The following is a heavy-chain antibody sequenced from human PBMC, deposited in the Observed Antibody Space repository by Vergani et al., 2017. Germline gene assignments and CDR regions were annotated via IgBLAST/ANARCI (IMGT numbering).Heavy chain of an antibody. CDR2: INPSGGST. J-gene: IGHJ6*03. CDR3: ARDQGQLEPVYYMDV. CDR1: GYTFTDYY. Sequence: QVQLVQSGAEVKKPGASVKVSCRASGYTFTDYYMHWVRQAPGQGLEWMGIINPSGGSTSYAQKFQGRVTMTRDTSTSTVYMELSSLRSEDTAVYYCARDQGQLEPVYYMDVWGKGTTVTVSS. V-gene: IGHV1-46*03. D-gene: IGHD1-1*01.